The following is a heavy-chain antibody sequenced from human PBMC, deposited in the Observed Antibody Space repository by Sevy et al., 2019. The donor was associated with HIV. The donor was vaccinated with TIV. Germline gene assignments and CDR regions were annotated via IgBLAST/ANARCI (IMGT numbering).Heavy chain of an antibody. D-gene: IGHD3-22*01. CDR2: ISAYNGNT. CDR1: GYTFTSYG. V-gene: IGHV1-18*04. CDR3: AKGLYYYDSSGYSPFDY. J-gene: IGHJ4*02. Sequence: ASVKVSCKASGYTFTSYGISWVRQAPGQGLEWMGWISAYNGNTNHAQKLQGRVTMTTDTSTSTAYMELRSLRSDDTAVYYCAKGLYYYDSSGYSPFDYWSQGTLVTVSS.